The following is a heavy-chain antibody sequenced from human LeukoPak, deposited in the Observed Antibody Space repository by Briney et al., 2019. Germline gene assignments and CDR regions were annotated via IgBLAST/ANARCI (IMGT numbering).Heavy chain of an antibody. V-gene: IGHV3-23*01. D-gene: IGHD7-27*01. J-gene: IGHJ4*02. Sequence: PGGSLRLSCAASGFTFSSYAMSWVRQAPGKGLVWVSAISGSGGSTYYADSVKGRFTISRDNSKNTLYLQMNSLRAEDTAVYYCAKGRTGDPHLDYWGQGTLVTVSS. CDR1: GFTFSSYA. CDR3: AKGRTGDPHLDY. CDR2: ISGSGGST.